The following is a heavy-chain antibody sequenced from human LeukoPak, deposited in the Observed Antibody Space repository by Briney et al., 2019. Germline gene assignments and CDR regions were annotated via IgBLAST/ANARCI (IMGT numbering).Heavy chain of an antibody. Sequence: SETLSLTCTVSGGSISRSSYYWGWIRQTPGKGPEWIGSIYYGGSTYYNPSLKSRVTISVDTSKNQFSLKLSSVTAADTAVYYCARARDAFDIWGQGTMVTVSS. V-gene: IGHV4-39*01. J-gene: IGHJ3*02. CDR1: GGSISRSSYY. CDR3: ARARDAFDI. CDR2: IYYGGST.